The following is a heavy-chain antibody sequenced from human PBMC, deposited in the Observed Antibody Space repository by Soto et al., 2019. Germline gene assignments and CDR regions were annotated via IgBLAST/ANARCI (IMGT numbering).Heavy chain of an antibody. J-gene: IGHJ4*02. Sequence: EVQLVESGGGLVQPGGSLILSCAASGFTFSSYSMNWVRQAPGKGLEWVSYISSSSSTIYYADSVKGRFTISRDNAKNSLYLQINSLRAEDTAVYYCARDSGYSYGPFDYWGQGTLVTVSS. CDR3: ARDSGYSYGPFDY. CDR2: ISSSSSTI. D-gene: IGHD5-18*01. CDR1: GFTFSSYS. V-gene: IGHV3-48*01.